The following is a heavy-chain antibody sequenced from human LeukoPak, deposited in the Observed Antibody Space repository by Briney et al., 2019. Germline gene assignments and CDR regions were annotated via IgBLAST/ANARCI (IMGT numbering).Heavy chain of an antibody. J-gene: IGHJ4*02. CDR2: INPNSGGS. CDR1: GYTFTGYY. CDR3: AREVAARPPDY. V-gene: IGHV1-2*02. D-gene: IGHD6-6*01. Sequence: ASVKVSCKASGYTFTGYYIHWVRQAPGQGLEWMGWINPNSGGSNYAQKFQGRVTMTRDTSISTAYMELSRLRSDDTAVYYCAREVAARPPDYWGQGTLVTVSS.